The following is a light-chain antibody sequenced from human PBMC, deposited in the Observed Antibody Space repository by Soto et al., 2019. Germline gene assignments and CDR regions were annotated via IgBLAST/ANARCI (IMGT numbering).Light chain of an antibody. V-gene: IGKV3-15*01. J-gene: IGKJ5*01. CDR1: QSVTTN. CDR3: QQFDSWPLT. CDR2: GAS. Sequence: EVVMTQSPATLSVSAGERATLSCRASQSVTTNLAWYQQKPGQVPRLLIYGASTRATGIPARFSGSGSGTEFTLTIGSLQSEDFAVYCCQQFDSWPLTFGQGTRLEIK.